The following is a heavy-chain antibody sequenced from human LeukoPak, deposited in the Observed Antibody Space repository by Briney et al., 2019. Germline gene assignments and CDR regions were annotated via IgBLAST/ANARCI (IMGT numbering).Heavy chain of an antibody. CDR1: GFTFSGYS. CDR2: ISISSTTI. J-gene: IGHJ4*02. CDR3: ARVMYGGISYSVDY. Sequence: PGGSLRLSCLASGFTFSGYSMNWVRQAPGKGLEWVSYISISSTTISYADSVKGRFTISRDNAKNSLYLQMNSLRDEDTAVYYCARVMYGGISYSVDYWGQGTLVTVSS. D-gene: IGHD1-26*01. V-gene: IGHV3-48*02.